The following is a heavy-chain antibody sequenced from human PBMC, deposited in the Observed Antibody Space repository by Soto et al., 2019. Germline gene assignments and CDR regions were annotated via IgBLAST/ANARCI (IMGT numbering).Heavy chain of an antibody. CDR1: GFSVRSSQ. CDR3: ARVGYYDDISGFFRRDCFDY. D-gene: IGHD3-22*01. CDR2: IFSDGTT. J-gene: IGHJ4*02. V-gene: IGHV3-53*01. Sequence: GGSLILSCAASGFSVRSSQMSWVRQAPGKGLEWVSIIFSDGTTHYGVSVKGRFTISRDSARNTVYLQMNGLRVDDTAVYYCARVGYYDDISGFFRRDCFDYWGQGALVTVSS.